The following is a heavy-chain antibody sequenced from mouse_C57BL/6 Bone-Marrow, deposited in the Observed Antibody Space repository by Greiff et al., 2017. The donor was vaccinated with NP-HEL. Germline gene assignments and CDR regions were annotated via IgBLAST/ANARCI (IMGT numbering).Heavy chain of an antibody. D-gene: IGHD1-1*01. V-gene: IGHV5-16*01. CDR1: GFTFSDYY. Sequence: DVMLVESEGGLVQPGSSMKLSCTASGFTFSDYYMAWVRQVPEKGLEWVANINYDGSSTYYLDSLKSRFIISRDNAKNILYLQMSSLKSEDTATYYCARVPSFITTVVAPYWYFDVRGTGTTVTVSS. CDR2: INYDGSST. CDR3: ARVPSFITTVVAPYWYFDV. J-gene: IGHJ1*03.